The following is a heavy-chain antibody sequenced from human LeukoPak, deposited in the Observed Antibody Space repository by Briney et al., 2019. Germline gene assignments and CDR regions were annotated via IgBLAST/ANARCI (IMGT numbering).Heavy chain of an antibody. V-gene: IGHV3-23*01. J-gene: IGHJ4*02. Sequence: QAGGSLRLSCAASGFTFSSYAMSWVRQAPGKGLEWVSAISGSGGSTYYADSVKGRFTISRDNSKSTLYLQMNSLRAEDTAVYYCAKVLRGYSYVPNDYWGQGTLVTVSS. CDR1: GFTFSSYA. D-gene: IGHD5-18*01. CDR3: AKVLRGYSYVPNDY. CDR2: ISGSGGST.